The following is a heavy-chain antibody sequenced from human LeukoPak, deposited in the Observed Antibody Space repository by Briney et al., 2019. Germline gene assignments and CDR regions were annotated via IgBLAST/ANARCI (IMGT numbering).Heavy chain of an antibody. J-gene: IGHJ4*02. CDR3: AKSDYYGASDY. V-gene: IGHV4-59*01. Sequence: SETLSLTCTVSGGSINNYYWNWIRQPPGKGLEWIGYIYYSGSTNYNPSLKSRVTISVDTSKNQFSLKLSSVTAADTAIYYCAKSDYYGASDYWGQGTLVTVSS. CDR1: GGSINNYY. D-gene: IGHD3-10*01. CDR2: IYYSGST.